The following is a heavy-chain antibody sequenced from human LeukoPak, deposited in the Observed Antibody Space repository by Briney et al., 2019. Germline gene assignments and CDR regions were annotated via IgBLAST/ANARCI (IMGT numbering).Heavy chain of an antibody. V-gene: IGHV3-66*01. J-gene: IGHJ6*02. CDR2: IYSGGST. CDR1: GFTVSSNY. D-gene: IGHD5-18*01. CDR3: ARGSVTTGPFGMDV. Sequence: GGSLRLSCAASGFTVSSNYMSWVRQAPGRGLEWVSVIYSGGSTYYADSVKGRFTISRDNSKNTLYLQMNSLRAEDTAVYYCARGSVTTGPFGMDVWGQGTTVTVSS.